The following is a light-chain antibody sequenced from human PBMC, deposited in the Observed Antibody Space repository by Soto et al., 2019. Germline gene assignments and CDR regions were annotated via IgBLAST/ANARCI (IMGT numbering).Light chain of an antibody. CDR1: QSISSY. V-gene: IGKV1-39*01. J-gene: IGKJ5*01. CDR2: AAS. CDR3: QQSYSTPFT. Sequence: DIQMTQSPSSVSASVGDRVTITCRASQSISSYLNWYQQKPGKAPKLLIYAASSLQGGVPSRFSGSGSGTDFTLTISSLQPEDFATYYCQQSYSTPFTFGQGTRLEIK.